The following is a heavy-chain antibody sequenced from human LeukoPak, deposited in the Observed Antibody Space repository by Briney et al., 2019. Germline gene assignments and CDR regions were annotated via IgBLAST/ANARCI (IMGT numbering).Heavy chain of an antibody. J-gene: IGHJ4*02. CDR3: ARESPGDFDF. Sequence: ASVKVSCKASGYTFTNYGINWVRQAPGQGLEWVGWISAHTGDTNYAQKVQGRVTMTTDTSTSTVYMELRSLKSDDTAIYYCARESPGDFDFWGQGTVVTVSS. D-gene: IGHD7-27*01. V-gene: IGHV1-18*01. CDR1: GYTFTNYG. CDR2: ISAHTGDT.